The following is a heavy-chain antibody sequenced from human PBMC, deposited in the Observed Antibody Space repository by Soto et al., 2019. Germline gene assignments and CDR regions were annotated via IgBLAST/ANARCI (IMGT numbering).Heavy chain of an antibody. CDR3: ARAATAGDYYYGMDV. J-gene: IGHJ6*02. V-gene: IGHV4-31*03. CDR2: IYYSGST. CDR1: GGSISSGGYY. Sequence: SETLSLTCTVSGGSISSGGYYWSWIRQHPGKGLEWIGYIYYSGSTYYTPSLKSRVTISVDTAKNQFSLKLGSVTAADTAVYYCARAATAGDYYYGMDVWGQGTTVTVSS.